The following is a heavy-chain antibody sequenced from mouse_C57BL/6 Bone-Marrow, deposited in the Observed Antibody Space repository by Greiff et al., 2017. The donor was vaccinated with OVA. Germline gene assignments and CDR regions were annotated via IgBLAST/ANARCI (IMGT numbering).Heavy chain of an antibody. Sequence: EVQLPQSGPVLVKPGASVKISCKASGYTFTDYYMNWVKQSHGKSLEWIGDINPNNGGTSYNQKFKGKATLTVDMSSSTAYMELRSLASEDSADYYCARSYGSNWYFDVWGTGTTVTVSS. CDR1: GYTFTDYY. CDR3: ARSYGSNWYFDV. V-gene: IGHV1-26*01. J-gene: IGHJ1*03. CDR2: INPNNGGT. D-gene: IGHD2-2*01.